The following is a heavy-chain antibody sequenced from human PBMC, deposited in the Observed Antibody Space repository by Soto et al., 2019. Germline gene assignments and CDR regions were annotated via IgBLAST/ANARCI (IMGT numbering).Heavy chain of an antibody. V-gene: IGHV3-23*01. CDR2: ITGGGTT. J-gene: IGHJ4*01. Sequence: GGSLRLSCAASGFTFSSYAMTWVRQAPGKGLEWVSVITGGGTTYYADSVKGRFTISRDYSKNTLYLQMNRLRAEDTAVYYCVKCRATTHFYFDFWGLGTLVTVSS. D-gene: IGHD1-1*01. CDR3: VKCRATTHFYFDF. CDR1: GFTFSSYA.